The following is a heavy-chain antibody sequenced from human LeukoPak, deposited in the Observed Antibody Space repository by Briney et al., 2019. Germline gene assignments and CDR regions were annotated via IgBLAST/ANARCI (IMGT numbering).Heavy chain of an antibody. V-gene: IGHV4-39*01. CDR2: IYYSGST. D-gene: IGHD3-22*01. CDR3: ARPGGYYYDSSGYYPPLLDAFDI. J-gene: IGHJ3*02. Sequence: SETLSFTCTVSGGSISSSSYYWGWIRQPPGKGLEWIGSIYYSGSTYYNPSLKSRVTISVDTSKNQFSLKLSSVTAADTAVYYCARPGGYYYDSSGYYPPLLDAFDIWGQGTMVTVSS. CDR1: GGSISSSSYY.